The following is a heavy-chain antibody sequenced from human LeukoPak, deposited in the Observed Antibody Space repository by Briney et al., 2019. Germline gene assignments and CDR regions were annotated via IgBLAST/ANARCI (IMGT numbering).Heavy chain of an antibody. CDR1: GFTFSNAW. Sequence: GGSLRLSCAASGFTFSNAWMSWVRQAPGKGLEWVGRIKSKTDGGTTDYAAPVKGRFTISRDDSKNTLYLQMNSLKTEDTAVYYCTTDLEPRYYSSDASWGQGTLVTVSS. D-gene: IGHD6-25*01. CDR2: IKSKTDGGTT. CDR3: TTDLEPRYYSSDAS. V-gene: IGHV3-15*01. J-gene: IGHJ5*02.